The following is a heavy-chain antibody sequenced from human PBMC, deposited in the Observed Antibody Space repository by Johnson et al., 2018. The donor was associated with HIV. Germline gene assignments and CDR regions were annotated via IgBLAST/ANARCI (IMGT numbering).Heavy chain of an antibody. CDR1: GFTFSVYW. Sequence: VQLVESGGGLVQPGGSLRLSCAASGFTFSVYWMSWVRQAPGKGLEWVANIKQDGSEKYYVDSVKGRFTISRDNAKNSLYLQMNSMRAEDTAVYYFARALEVGATTANEAFDIWGQGTMVTVSS. CDR3: ARALEVGATTANEAFDI. V-gene: IGHV3-7*02. CDR2: IKQDGSEK. D-gene: IGHD1-26*01. J-gene: IGHJ3*02.